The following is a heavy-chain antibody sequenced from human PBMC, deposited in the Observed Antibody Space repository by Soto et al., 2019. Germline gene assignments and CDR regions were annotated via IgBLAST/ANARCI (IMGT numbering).Heavy chain of an antibody. D-gene: IGHD1-7*01. CDR3: AREGNYTDYYYYMDA. V-gene: IGHV1-18*01. CDR1: GYTFTSYG. CDR2: ISAYNGNT. J-gene: IGHJ6*03. Sequence: ASVKVSCKASGYTFTSYGISWVRQAPGQGLEWMGWISAYNGNTNYAQKLQGRVTMTTDTSTSTAYMELRSLRSDDTAVYYCAREGNYTDYYYYMDAWGKGTTVTVSS.